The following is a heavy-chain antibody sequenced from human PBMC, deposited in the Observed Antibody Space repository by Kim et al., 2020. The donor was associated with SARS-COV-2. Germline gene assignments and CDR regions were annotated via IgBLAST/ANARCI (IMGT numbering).Heavy chain of an antibody. D-gene: IGHD6-19*01. CDR3: AREYSSGWYSPLHYYYYGMDV. V-gene: IGHV1-46*01. CDR1: GYTFTSYY. CDR2: INPSGGST. J-gene: IGHJ6*02. Sequence: ASVKVSCKASGYTFTSYYMHWVRQAPGQGLEWMGIINPSGGSTSYAQKFQGRVTMTRDTSTSTVYMELSSLRSEDTAVYYCAREYSSGWYSPLHYYYYGMDVWGQGTTVTVSS.